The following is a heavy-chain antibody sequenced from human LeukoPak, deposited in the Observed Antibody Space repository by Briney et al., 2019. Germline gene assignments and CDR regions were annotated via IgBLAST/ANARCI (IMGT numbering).Heavy chain of an antibody. CDR3: ARDGLDPNYYYYYMDV. CDR1: GYTFTSYY. V-gene: IGHV1-46*01. J-gene: IGHJ6*03. Sequence: ASVKVSCKASGYTFTSYYMHWVRQAPGQGLEWMGIINPSGGSTSYAQKFQGRVTMTRDMSTSTVYMELSSLRSEDTAVYYCARDGLDPNYYYYYMDVWGKGTTATVSS. CDR2: INPSGGST.